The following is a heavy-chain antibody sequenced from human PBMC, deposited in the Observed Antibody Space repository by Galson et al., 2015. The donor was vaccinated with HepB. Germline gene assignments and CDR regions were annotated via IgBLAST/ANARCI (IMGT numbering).Heavy chain of an antibody. Sequence: SLRLSCAASGFTFSDYYMSWIRQAPGKGLEWVAVIWFDGTNKYYADSVKGRFTISRDNSKNTLYLQMNNLRAEDTAVYYCATTLTTLGEGDCWGQGTLVTVSS. D-gene: IGHD4-11*01. J-gene: IGHJ4*02. V-gene: IGHV3-33*08. CDR3: ATTLTTLGEGDC. CDR1: GFTFSDYY. CDR2: IWFDGTNK.